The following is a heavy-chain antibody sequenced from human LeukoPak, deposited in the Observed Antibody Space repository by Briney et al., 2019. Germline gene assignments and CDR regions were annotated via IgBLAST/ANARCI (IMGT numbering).Heavy chain of an antibody. J-gene: IGHJ4*02. Sequence: PSETLSLTCAVSGGSISGYYWTWIRRPAGKGLEWIGRIYTSGSTNYNPSLKSRVTMSVDTSKNQFSLNLTSVTAADTAVYYCARVYSSSSGTTFDYWGQGTLVTVSS. CDR3: ARVYSSSSGTTFDY. CDR1: GGSISGYY. CDR2: IYTSGST. D-gene: IGHD6-6*01. V-gene: IGHV4-4*07.